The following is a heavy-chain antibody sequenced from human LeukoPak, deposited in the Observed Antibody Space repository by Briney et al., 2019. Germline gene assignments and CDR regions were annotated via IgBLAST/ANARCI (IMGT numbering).Heavy chain of an antibody. V-gene: IGHV3-74*01. CDR2: ISGEGSIT. Sequence: PGGSLRLSCAASGFTFSIYWMHWVRQAPGVGLVCVSRISGEGSITWYADSVKSRFTISRDIAKNTLYLQMNSLRAEYTAVYYCARDGYSSSLNYWGQGTLVTVSS. J-gene: IGHJ4*02. CDR3: ARDGYSSSLNY. CDR1: GFTFSIYW. D-gene: IGHD6-13*01.